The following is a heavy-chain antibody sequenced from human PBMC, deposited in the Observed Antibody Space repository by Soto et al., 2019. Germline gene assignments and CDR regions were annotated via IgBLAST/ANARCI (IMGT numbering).Heavy chain of an antibody. CDR2: IIPVFAKA. CDR1: GGTFGNYA. V-gene: IGHV1-69*13. D-gene: IGHD3-10*01. CDR3: ARMGHPLSGAFDL. Sequence: SVKVSCKASGGTFGNYAVSWLRQAPGQGLAWMGTIIPVFAKATYAQKFQGRVTITADDSSTTAYMELNSLRSEDTAIYYCARMGHPLSGAFDLWGQGTMVTVSS. J-gene: IGHJ3*01.